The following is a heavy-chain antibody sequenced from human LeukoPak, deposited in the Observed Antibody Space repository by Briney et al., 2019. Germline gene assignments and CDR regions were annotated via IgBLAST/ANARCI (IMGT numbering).Heavy chain of an antibody. CDR2: IYNSGST. CDR1: GGSISSYY. D-gene: IGHD6-13*01. J-gene: IGHJ4*02. Sequence: SETLSPTCTVSGGSISSYYWSWIRQPAGKGLEWIGHIYNSGSTNYNPSLKGRVTMSVATSKNQFSLHLSSVTAADTAVYYCARSAFLVTAPGLYYFDYWDQGTLVAVSS. V-gene: IGHV4-4*07. CDR3: ARSAFLVTAPGLYYFDY.